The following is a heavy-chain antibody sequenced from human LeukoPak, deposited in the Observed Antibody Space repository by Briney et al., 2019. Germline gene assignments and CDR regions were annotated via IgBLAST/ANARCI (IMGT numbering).Heavy chain of an antibody. D-gene: IGHD1-26*01. CDR3: AKSRGFSGTYPSDY. CDR2: ITGSGGST. V-gene: IGHV3-23*01. Sequence: GGSLRLSCAASGFTFNNYAMNWVRQAPGKGLEWVSAITGSGGSTYSADSVKGRFTISRDNSKGTLYLQVNSLRADDTAVYYCAKSRGFSGTYPSDYWGQGTLVAVSS. CDR1: GFTFNNYA. J-gene: IGHJ4*03.